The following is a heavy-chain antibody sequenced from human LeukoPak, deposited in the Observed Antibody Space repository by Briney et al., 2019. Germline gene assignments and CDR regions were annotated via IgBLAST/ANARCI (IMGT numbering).Heavy chain of an antibody. CDR3: ARGTRSKEYYDFWSGYTYYFDY. Sequence: SETLSLTCTVSGGSISSSSYYWGWIRQPPGKGLEWIGSIYYSGSTNYNPSLKSRVTMSVDTSKNQFSLKLSSVTAADTAVYYCARGTRSKEYYDFWSGYTYYFDYWGQGTLVTVSS. CDR2: IYYSGST. CDR1: GGSISSSSYY. J-gene: IGHJ4*02. D-gene: IGHD3-3*01. V-gene: IGHV4-39*07.